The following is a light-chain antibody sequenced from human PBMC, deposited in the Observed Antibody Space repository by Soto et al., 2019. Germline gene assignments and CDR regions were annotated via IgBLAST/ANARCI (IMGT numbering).Light chain of an antibody. Sequence: QSVLTQPPSVSGAPGQRVTISCTGSSSNIGAGYDVHWYQQLPGTAPKLLIYGNSNRPSGVPDRFSGSKSGTSASLAITGVQAEDEADYYCQSYDSSPSGSRVFGGGTKLTVL. CDR1: SSNIGAGYD. CDR3: QSYDSSPSGSRV. CDR2: GNS. V-gene: IGLV1-40*01. J-gene: IGLJ3*02.